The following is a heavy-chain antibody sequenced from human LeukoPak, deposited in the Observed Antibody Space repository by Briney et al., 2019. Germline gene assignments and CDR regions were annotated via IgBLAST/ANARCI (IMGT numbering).Heavy chain of an antibody. CDR2: IKQDGSEK. CDR1: GFTFRSYG. D-gene: IGHD6-13*01. V-gene: IGHV3-7*01. CDR3: ARDRVWTVLY. Sequence: GGSLRLSCAASGFTFRSYGLSWFRQAPGKGLEWVANIKQDGSEKYYIDSVKGRFTHSRDNAKNSLYLHMNSLRAEDTARYYCARDRVWTVLYWGQGTLVTVSS. J-gene: IGHJ4*02.